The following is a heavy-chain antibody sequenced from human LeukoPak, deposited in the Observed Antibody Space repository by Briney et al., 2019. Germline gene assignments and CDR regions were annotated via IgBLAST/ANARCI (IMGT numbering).Heavy chain of an antibody. Sequence: SETLSLTCTVSGGSISSSPYYWGWIRQPPGKGLEWIGSIYYSGSTYYNPSLKSRVTISVDTSKNQFSLKLSSVTAADTAVYYCARDRYDSSGYYKTYYYYMDVWGKGTTVTVSS. D-gene: IGHD3-22*01. CDR3: ARDRYDSSGYYKTYYYYMDV. J-gene: IGHJ6*03. V-gene: IGHV4-39*07. CDR1: GGSISSSPYY. CDR2: IYYSGST.